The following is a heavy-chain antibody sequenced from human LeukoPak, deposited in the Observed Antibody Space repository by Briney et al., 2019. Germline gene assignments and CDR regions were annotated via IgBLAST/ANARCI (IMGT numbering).Heavy chain of an antibody. V-gene: IGHV3-15*01. J-gene: IGHJ3*02. CDR3: TTGYYYDSSGYYLSAFDI. CDR2: IKSKTDGGTT. Sequence: GGSLRLSCAASGFTFSNAWMSWVRQAPGKGLEWVGRIKSKTDGGTTDYAAPVKGRFTISRDDSKNTLYLQMNSLKTEDTAVYYCTTGYYYDSSGYYLSAFDIWGQGTVVTVSS. D-gene: IGHD3-22*01. CDR1: GFTFSNAW.